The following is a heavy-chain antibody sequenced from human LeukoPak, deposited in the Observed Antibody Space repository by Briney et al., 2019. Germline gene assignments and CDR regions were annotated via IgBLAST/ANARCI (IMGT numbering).Heavy chain of an antibody. CDR1: GFTFSSYG. V-gene: IGHV3-33*01. Sequence: GRSLRLSCAASGFTFSSYGMHWVRQAPGKGLEWVAVIWYDGSYKYYEDSVKGRFTISRDNSKKMVYLQMNSLRTEDTAVYYCVRDLVNFDYWGQGTLVTVSS. CDR2: IWYDGSYK. CDR3: VRDLVNFDY. J-gene: IGHJ4*02.